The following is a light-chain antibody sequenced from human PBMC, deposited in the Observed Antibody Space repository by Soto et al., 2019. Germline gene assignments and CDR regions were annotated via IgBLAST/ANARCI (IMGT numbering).Light chain of an antibody. CDR1: QSVGSH. J-gene: IGKJ3*01. CDR3: QQRDSWPLT. CDR2: DAS. Sequence: EIVLTQSPATLSLSPGERATLSCRASQSVGSHFTWYQQKPGQAPRLPIYDASIRATGIPARFSGSGSGTDFTLTTSSLEPEDFAVYYCQQRDSWPLTFGPGTRVDIK. V-gene: IGKV3-11*01.